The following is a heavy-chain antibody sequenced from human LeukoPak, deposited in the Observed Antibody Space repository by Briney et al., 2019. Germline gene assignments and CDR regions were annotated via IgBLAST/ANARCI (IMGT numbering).Heavy chain of an antibody. CDR3: ARARYSYYYYMDV. CDR2: ISRVGTYI. CDR1: GFSFSTYS. Sequence: PGGSLRISCAASGFSFSTYSMNWVRQAPGKGLEWVSSISRVGTYIYYADSVRGRFTISRDNAKNSLYLQMDSLRPEDTAVYYCARARYSYYYYMDVWGKGTTVTISS. V-gene: IGHV3-21*01. J-gene: IGHJ6*03. D-gene: IGHD5-18*01.